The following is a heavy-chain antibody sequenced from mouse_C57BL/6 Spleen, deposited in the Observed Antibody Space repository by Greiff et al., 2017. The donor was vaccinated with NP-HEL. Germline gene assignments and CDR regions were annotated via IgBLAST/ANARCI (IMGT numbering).Heavy chain of an antibody. CDR1: GYTFTDYY. Sequence: EVKLQESGPVLVKPGASVKMSCKASGYTFTDYYMNWVKQSHGKSLEWIGVINPYNGGTSYNQKFKGKATLTVDKSSSTAYMELNSLTSEDSAVYYCAREVITTVAYYFDYWGQGTTLTVSS. J-gene: IGHJ2*01. D-gene: IGHD1-1*01. V-gene: IGHV1-19*01. CDR2: INPYNGGT. CDR3: AREVITTVAYYFDY.